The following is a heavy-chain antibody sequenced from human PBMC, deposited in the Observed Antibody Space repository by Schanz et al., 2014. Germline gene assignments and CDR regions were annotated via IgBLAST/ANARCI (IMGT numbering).Heavy chain of an antibody. CDR2: ISTFRNEDT. CDR3: ATLDYADSVS. CDR1: GGTFTTYG. D-gene: IGHD4-17*01. J-gene: IGHJ5*02. V-gene: IGHV1-18*01. Sequence: QVQLVQSGAEVKKPGSSMKVSCKASGGTFTTYGISWVRQAPGQGPEFMGWISTFRNEDTNSAQRFQGRLTMTTDTSTSTAYMELRSLRSDDTAVYYCATLDYADSVSWGQGTLVTVSS.